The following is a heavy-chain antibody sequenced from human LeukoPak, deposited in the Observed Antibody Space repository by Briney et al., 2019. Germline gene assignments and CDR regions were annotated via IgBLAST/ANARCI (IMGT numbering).Heavy chain of an antibody. D-gene: IGHD3-3*01. J-gene: IGHJ4*02. CDR2: IRSDTKTI. V-gene: IGHV3-48*01. CDR3: ARDLESFDY. Sequence: GSLRLSCAASGFIFNNEPMNWVRQAPGKGLEWVAHIRSDTKTIVYADSVKGRFTISRDNAKNSLSLQMNSLRAEDTAVYYCARDLESFDYWGQGTLVTVSS. CDR1: GFIFNNEP.